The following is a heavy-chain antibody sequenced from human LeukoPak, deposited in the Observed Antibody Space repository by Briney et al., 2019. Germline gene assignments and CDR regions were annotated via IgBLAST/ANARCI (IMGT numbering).Heavy chain of an antibody. Sequence: GESLKISCKGSGYSFTSYWIGWVRQMPGKGLEWMGIIYPGDSDTRYSPSVQGQVTISADKSISTAYLQWSSLKASDTAMYYCARHYRRYSHAFDIWGQGTMVTVSS. CDR1: GYSFTSYW. CDR2: IYPGDSDT. CDR3: ARHYRRYSHAFDI. D-gene: IGHD2-21*01. V-gene: IGHV5-51*01. J-gene: IGHJ3*02.